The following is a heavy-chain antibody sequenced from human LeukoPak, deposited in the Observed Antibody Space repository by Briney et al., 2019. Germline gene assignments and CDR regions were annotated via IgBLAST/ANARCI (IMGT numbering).Heavy chain of an antibody. CDR2: INHSGGT. D-gene: IGHD3-3*01. CDR3: ARGLTILDY. CDR1: GGSFSGYY. J-gene: IGHJ4*02. V-gene: IGHV4-34*01. Sequence: PSETLSLTCAVYGGSFSGYYWSWVRQPPGKGLEWIGEINHSGGTNYNPSFKSRVTISVDTSKNQFSLKLSSVTAADTAVYYCARGLTILDYWGQGTLVTVSS.